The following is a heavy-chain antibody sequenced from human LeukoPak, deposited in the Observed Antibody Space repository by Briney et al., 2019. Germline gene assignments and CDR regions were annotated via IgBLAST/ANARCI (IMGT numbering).Heavy chain of an antibody. CDR3: ARRYTLSSPDDY. CDR2: IYPGDSDT. J-gene: IGHJ4*02. D-gene: IGHD1-14*01. Sequence: GESLKISCKGSGYTFDTYWIGWVRQMPGKGLEWMGIIYPGDSDTKYRPSFQGQVTFSVDKSTTTAYLHWSSLKASDTAMYYCARRYTLSSPDDYWGQGTLVTVSS. V-gene: IGHV5-51*01. CDR1: GYTFDTYW.